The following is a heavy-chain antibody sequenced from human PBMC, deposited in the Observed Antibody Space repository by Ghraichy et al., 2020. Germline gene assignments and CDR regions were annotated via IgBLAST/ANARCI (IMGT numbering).Heavy chain of an antibody. CDR1: GFTFSSYA. V-gene: IGHV3-23*01. Sequence: GGSLRLSCAASGFTFSSYAMSWVRQAPGKGLEWVSAISGIGGSTYYADSVKGRFTISRDNSKNTLYLQMNSLRAEDTAVYYCARGTGYSSSWYGPAEYFQHWGQGTLVTVSS. D-gene: IGHD6-13*01. J-gene: IGHJ1*01. CDR2: ISGIGGST. CDR3: ARGTGYSSSWYGPAEYFQH.